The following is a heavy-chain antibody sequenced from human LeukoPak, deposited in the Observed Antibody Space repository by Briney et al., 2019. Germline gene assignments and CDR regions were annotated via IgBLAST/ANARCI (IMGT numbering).Heavy chain of an antibody. V-gene: IGHV1-2*04. Sequence: ASVKVSCKASGYTFTGYYMHWVRQAPGQGLEWMGWINPNSGGTNYAQKFQGWVTMTRDTSISTAYMELSRLRSDDMAVYYCARDPNKLGYCSSTSCYDVDYYYGMDVWGLGTTVTVSS. CDR3: ARDPNKLGYCSSTSCYDVDYYYGMDV. CDR1: GYTFTGYY. CDR2: INPNSGGT. D-gene: IGHD2-2*01. J-gene: IGHJ6*02.